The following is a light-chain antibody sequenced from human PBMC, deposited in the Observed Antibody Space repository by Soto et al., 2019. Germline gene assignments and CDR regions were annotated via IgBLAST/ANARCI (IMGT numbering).Light chain of an antibody. J-gene: IGKJ1*01. V-gene: IGKV3-15*01. CDR1: KSVSSN. Sequence: EIVMTQSPATLSVSPGERATLSCRASKSVSSNLAWYQQKPGQAPRLLIYGASTRATGIPARFSGSGSGTEFTLTISSLQYEDFAVYYCQQYNNWPPWTFGQGTKVEIK. CDR2: GAS. CDR3: QQYNNWPPWT.